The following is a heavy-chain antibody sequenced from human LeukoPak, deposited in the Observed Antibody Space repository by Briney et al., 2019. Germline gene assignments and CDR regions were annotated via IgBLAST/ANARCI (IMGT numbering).Heavy chain of an antibody. CDR1: GFTFSSYA. D-gene: IGHD2-15*01. J-gene: IGHJ4*02. V-gene: IGHV3-23*01. CDR3: AKAPVTTCRGAFCYPFDY. Sequence: GGSLRLSCAASGFTFSSYAMSWVRQAPGKGLEWVSAISGSGGSTYYADSVKGRFTISRDSSKNTLFLQMNRLRPEDAAVYYCAKAPVTTCRGAFCYPFDYWGLGTLVAVSS. CDR2: ISGSGGST.